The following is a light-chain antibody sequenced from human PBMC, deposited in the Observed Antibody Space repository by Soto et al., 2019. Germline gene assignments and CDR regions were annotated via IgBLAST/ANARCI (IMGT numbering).Light chain of an antibody. Sequence: SSELTQPPSVSGAPGQTARITCGGNNIGSKSVHWYQQKPGQAPVLVIYYDSDRPSGIPERFSGSNSGNTATLTISRVEAGDEADYYCQVWDSSSDRVVFGGGTKLTVL. CDR3: QVWDSSSDRVV. J-gene: IGLJ2*01. CDR1: NIGSKS. V-gene: IGLV3-21*04. CDR2: YDS.